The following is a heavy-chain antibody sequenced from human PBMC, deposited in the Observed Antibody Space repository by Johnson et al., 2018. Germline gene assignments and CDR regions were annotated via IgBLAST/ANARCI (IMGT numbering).Heavy chain of an antibody. J-gene: IGHJ3*02. Sequence: VQLVESGAEVKKPGASVKVSCKASGYTLTSYDINWVRQATGQGLEWVGWMNPNSGHTGYAQKFQGRVTMTRKTSRSTAYMELSSLKSEDTAVYDCAREGYGDKDAFDIWGQGTMVTVSS. CDR3: AREGYGDKDAFDI. V-gene: IGHV1-8*01. CDR2: MNPNSGHT. D-gene: IGHD4-17*01. CDR1: GYTLTSYD.